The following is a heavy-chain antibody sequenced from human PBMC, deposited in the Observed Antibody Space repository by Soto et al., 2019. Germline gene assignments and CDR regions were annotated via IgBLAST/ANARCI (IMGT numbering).Heavy chain of an antibody. J-gene: IGHJ4*02. CDR2: IFYSGST. D-gene: IGHD5-12*01. V-gene: IGHV4-59*01. Sequence: PSETLSLTCTVSGGSISSYYWSWIRQPPGEGLEWIGYIFYSGSTNYNPSLKSRVTISLDTSKNQFSLKLSSVTAADTAVYYCARVRGYDRLIWGQGTLVTVSS. CDR1: GGSISSYY. CDR3: ARVRGYDRLI.